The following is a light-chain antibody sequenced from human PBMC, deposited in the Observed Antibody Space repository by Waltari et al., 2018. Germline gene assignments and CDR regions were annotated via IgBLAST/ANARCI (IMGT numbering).Light chain of an antibody. Sequence: QQPEKGPRLLRNVKVDGGHNKGVGIPDRFSGSSSGAERYLTSSSLQSEDGADYYCQTGGHGTWVFGGGTRLTVL. V-gene: IGLV4-69*01. CDR3: QTGGHGTWV. J-gene: IGLJ3*02. CDR2: VKVDGGH.